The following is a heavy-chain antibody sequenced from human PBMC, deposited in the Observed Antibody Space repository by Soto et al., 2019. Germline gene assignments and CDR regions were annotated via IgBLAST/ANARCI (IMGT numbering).Heavy chain of an antibody. V-gene: IGHV4-34*01. CDR3: ERGGGGRYSSGWNNWFDP. D-gene: IGHD6-19*01. CDR2: INHSGST. CDR1: GGTFSGYY. Sequence: SETLSLTCAVYGGTFSGYYWSLIRQPPGKGLEWIGEINHSGSTNYNPSLKSRVTISVDTSKNQFSLKLSSVTAADTAVYYCERGGGGRYSSGWNNWFDPWCQGTLVPVSS. J-gene: IGHJ5*02.